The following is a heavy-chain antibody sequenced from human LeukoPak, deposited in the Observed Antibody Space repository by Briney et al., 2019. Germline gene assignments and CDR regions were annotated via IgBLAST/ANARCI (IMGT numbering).Heavy chain of an antibody. J-gene: IGHJ4*02. D-gene: IGHD6-6*01. CDR2: ISHDGSNK. Sequence: GGSLRLSCVVSGFTFSTSAMHWVRQAPGKGLEWVTVISHDGSNKQYGDSVKGRFTVSRDNAKNTLYLQVNNLRAEDTAVYYCARGPNSNWSGLDFWGQGTLLTVSS. CDR3: ARGPNSNWSGLDF. V-gene: IGHV3-30*04. CDR1: GFTFSTSA.